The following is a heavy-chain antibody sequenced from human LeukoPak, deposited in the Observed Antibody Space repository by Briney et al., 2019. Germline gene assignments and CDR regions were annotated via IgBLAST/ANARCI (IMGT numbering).Heavy chain of an antibody. D-gene: IGHD1-1*01. CDR1: GFTFSSYG. V-gene: IGHV3-7*01. CDR3: ARGGEGYNEACY. Sequence: QSGGSLRLSCAASGFTFSSYGMHWVRQAPGKGLEWVANIQDDGSEKNYVDSVKGRFTTSRGNSKNSLYLQMNSLRAEDTAVYYCARGGEGYNEACYWGQGTLVTVSS. J-gene: IGHJ4*02. CDR2: IQDDGSEK.